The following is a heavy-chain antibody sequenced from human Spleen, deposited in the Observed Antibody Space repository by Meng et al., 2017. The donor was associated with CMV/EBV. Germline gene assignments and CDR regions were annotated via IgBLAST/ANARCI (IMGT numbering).Heavy chain of an antibody. J-gene: IGHJ6*02. CDR1: GYTFTSYY. Sequence: ASVKVSCKASGYTFTSYYMHWVRQAPGQGLEWMGIINPSGGSTSYAQKFQGRVTMTRDTSTSTVYMELSSLRSEDTAVYYCAREPQLGVAGTVLGMDVWGQGTTVTVSS. CDR3: AREPQLGVAGTVLGMDV. D-gene: IGHD6-19*01. CDR2: INPSGGST. V-gene: IGHV1-46*01.